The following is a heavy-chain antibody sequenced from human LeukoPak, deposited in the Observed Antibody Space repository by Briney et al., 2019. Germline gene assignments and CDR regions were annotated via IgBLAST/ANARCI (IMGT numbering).Heavy chain of an antibody. V-gene: IGHV3-21*01. Sequence: GGSLRLSCAASGFTFSSYSMNWVRQAPGKGLEWVSSISSSSSYIYYADSVKGRFTISRDNAKNSLYLQMNSLRAEDTAVYYCARDHELERLFWSDPWGQGTLVTVSS. D-gene: IGHD1-1*01. CDR2: ISSSSSYI. CDR3: ARDHELERLFWSDP. CDR1: GFTFSSYS. J-gene: IGHJ5*02.